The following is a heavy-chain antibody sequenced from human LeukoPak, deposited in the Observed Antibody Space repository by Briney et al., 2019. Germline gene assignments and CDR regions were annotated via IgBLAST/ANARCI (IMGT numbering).Heavy chain of an antibody. D-gene: IGHD3-9*01. J-gene: IGHJ4*02. V-gene: IGHV1-2*02. CDR1: GYTFTGYY. CDR3: ARSPDILTGEXXDY. CDR2: MNPKSGGT. Sequence: ASVKVSCKASGYTFTGYYVHWVRQAPGQGLEWMGWMNPKSGGTNYAQKFEARVTMNRDTSISTAYMELSRLRFDDTAVYYCARSPDILTGEXXDYXXXGXXVTVS.